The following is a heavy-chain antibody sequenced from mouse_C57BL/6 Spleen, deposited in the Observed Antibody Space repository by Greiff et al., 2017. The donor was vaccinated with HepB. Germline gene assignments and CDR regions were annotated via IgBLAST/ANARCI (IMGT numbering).Heavy chain of an antibody. J-gene: IGHJ1*03. CDR3: TTYYYGSSPLGYFDV. Sequence: EVQLQESGAELVRPGASVKLSCTASGFNIKDYYMHWVKQRPEQGLEWIGRIDPEDGDTEYAPKFQGKATMTADTSSNTAYLQLSSLTSEDTAVYYCTTYYYGSSPLGYFDVWGTGTTVTVSS. CDR1: GFNIKDYY. CDR2: IDPEDGDT. V-gene: IGHV14-1*01. D-gene: IGHD1-1*01.